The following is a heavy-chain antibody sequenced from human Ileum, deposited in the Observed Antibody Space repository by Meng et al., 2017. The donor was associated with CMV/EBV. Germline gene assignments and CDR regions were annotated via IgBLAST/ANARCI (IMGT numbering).Heavy chain of an antibody. J-gene: IGHJ4*02. Sequence: CKACGFTIAKYVITGVRQAPGQGLEWRGWINGYNGKINYAKKARGRVIVTTDISTSTAYMELRSLRSDDTAVYYGARGRMRADFDEWGQGTLVTVSS. CDR1: GFTIAKYV. CDR2: INGYNGKI. CDR3: ARGRMRADFDE. V-gene: IGHV1-18*01.